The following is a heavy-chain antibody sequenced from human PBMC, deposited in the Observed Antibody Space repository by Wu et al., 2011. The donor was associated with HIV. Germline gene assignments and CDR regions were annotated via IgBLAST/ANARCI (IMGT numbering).Heavy chain of an antibody. CDR2: IIPIFGTA. J-gene: IGHJ3*02. CDR3: ATEGLNSSGYYQRSDAFDI. Sequence: QVQLVQSGAEVKKPGSSVKVSCKASGGTFSSYAISWVRQAPGQGLEWMGGIIPIFGTANYAEKFQGRVTITADTSTDTAYMELSSLRSEDTAVYYCATEGLNSSGYYQRSDAFDIWGQGTMVPVSS. V-gene: IGHV1-69*14. CDR1: GGTFSSYA. D-gene: IGHD3-22*01.